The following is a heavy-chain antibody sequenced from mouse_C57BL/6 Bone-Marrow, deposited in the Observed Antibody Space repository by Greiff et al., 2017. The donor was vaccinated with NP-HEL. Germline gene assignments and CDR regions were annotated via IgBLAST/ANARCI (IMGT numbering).Heavy chain of an antibody. CDR2: IDPENGDT. D-gene: IGHD1-1*01. J-gene: IGHJ2*01. V-gene: IGHV14-4*01. CDR3: TTAVSRYFDY. Sequence: EVQVVESGAELVRPGASVKLSCTASGFNIKDDYMHWVKQRPEQGLEWIGWIDPENGDTEYASKFQGKATITADTSSNTAYLQLSSLTSEDTAVYYCTTAVSRYFDYWGQGTTLTVSS. CDR1: GFNIKDDY.